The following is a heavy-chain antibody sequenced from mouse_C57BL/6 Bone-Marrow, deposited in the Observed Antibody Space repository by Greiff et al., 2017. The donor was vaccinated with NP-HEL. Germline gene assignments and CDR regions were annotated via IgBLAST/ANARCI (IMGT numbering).Heavy chain of an antibody. Sequence: QVQLQQPGAELVMPGASVKLSCKASGYTFTSYWMHWVKQRPGQGLEWIGEIDPSDSYTNYNQKFKGKSTLTVDKSSSTAYMQLSSLTSEDSAVYYCARHYSNYEVDYWGQGTTLTVSS. D-gene: IGHD2-5*01. CDR2: IDPSDSYT. CDR3: ARHYSNYEVDY. J-gene: IGHJ2*01. V-gene: IGHV1-69*01. CDR1: GYTFTSYW.